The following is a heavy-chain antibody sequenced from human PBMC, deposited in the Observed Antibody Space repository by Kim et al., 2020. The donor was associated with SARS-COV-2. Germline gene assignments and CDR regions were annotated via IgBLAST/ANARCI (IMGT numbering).Heavy chain of an antibody. V-gene: IGHV4-39*01. D-gene: IGHD4-17*01. CDR1: GGSISSSSYY. J-gene: IGHJ6*02. CDR3: ARHSTVTNYVSYYGMDV. CDR2: IYYSGST. Sequence: SETLSLTCTVSGGSISSSSYYWGWIRQPPGKGLEWIGSIYYSGSTYYNPSLKSRVTISVDTSKNQFSLKLSSVTAADTAVYYCARHSTVTNYVSYYGMDVWGQGTTVTVSS.